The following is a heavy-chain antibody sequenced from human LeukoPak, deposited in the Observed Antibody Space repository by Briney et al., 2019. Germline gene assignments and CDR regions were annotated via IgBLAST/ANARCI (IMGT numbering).Heavy chain of an antibody. CDR2: FDPEDGET. D-gene: IGHD5-18*01. CDR3: APKKRGYSYGNFDY. V-gene: IGHV1-24*01. CDR1: GGTFSSYA. J-gene: IGHJ4*02. Sequence: ASVKVSRKASGGTFSSYAISWVRQAPGKGLEWMGGFDPEDGETIYAQKFQGRVTMTEDTSTDTAYMELSSLRSEDTAVYYCAPKKRGYSYGNFDYWGQGTLVTVSS.